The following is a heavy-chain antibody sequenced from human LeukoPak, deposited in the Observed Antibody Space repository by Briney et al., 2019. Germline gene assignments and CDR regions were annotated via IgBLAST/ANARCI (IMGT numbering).Heavy chain of an antibody. CDR3: ASGRDGYNYVYYYYYYMDV. J-gene: IGHJ6*03. V-gene: IGHV4-34*01. Sequence: SETLSLTCAVYGGSFSGYYWSWIRQPPGKGLEWIGEINHSGSTNYNPSLKSRVTISVDTSKNQFSLKLSSVTAADTAVYYCASGRDGYNYVYYYYYYMDVWGKGTTVTVSS. D-gene: IGHD5-24*01. CDR1: GGSFSGYY. CDR2: INHSGST.